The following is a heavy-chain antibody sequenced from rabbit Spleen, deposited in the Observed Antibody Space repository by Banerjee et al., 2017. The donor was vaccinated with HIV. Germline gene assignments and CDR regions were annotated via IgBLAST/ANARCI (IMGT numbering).Heavy chain of an antibody. V-gene: IGHV1S47*01. J-gene: IGHJ5*01. D-gene: IGHD1-1*01. CDR1: GIDFSSYG. CDR2: IYPDYVST. Sequence: QEQLEESGGGLVTLGGSLKLSCKASGIDFSSYGISWVRQAPGKGLEWIAYIYPDYVSTDYASWVNGRFTISLDNAQNTVFLQMTSLTVADTATYFCARGNSGYYNWLDLWGQGTLVTVS. CDR3: ARGNSGYYNWLDL.